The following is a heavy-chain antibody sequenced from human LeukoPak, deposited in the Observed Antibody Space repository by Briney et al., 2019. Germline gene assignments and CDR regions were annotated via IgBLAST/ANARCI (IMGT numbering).Heavy chain of an antibody. D-gene: IGHD3-10*01. V-gene: IGHV4-59*01. CDR2: IYYSGST. CDR1: GGSFSSYY. J-gene: IGHJ5*02. CDR3: ATYGSGSYYRADWFDP. Sequence: SETLSLTCAVYGGSFSSYYWSWIRQPPGKGLEWIGYIYYSGSTNYNPSLKSRVTISVDTSKNQFSLKLSSVTAADTAVYYCATYGSGSYYRADWFDPWGQGTLVTVSS.